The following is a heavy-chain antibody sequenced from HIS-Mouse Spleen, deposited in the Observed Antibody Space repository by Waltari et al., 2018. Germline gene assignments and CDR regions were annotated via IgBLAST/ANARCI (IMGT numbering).Heavy chain of an antibody. CDR3: AREIPYSSSWYDWYFDL. CDR1: GGSISSSSYS. V-gene: IGHV4-39*07. Sequence: QLQLQESGPGLVKPSETRSLTCTVSGGSISSSSYSRGRIRQPPGKGLEWIGSIYYSGSTYYNPSLKSRVTISVDTSKNQFSLKLSSVTAADTAVYYCAREIPYSSSWYDWYFDLWGRGTLVTVSS. CDR2: IYYSGST. J-gene: IGHJ2*01. D-gene: IGHD6-13*01.